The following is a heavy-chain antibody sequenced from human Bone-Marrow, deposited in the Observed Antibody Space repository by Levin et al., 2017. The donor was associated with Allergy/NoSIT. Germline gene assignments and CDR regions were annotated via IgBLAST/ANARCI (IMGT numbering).Heavy chain of an antibody. Sequence: SETLSLTCTVSGGSISGYYWSWIRQPPGKGLEWIGYIYNSGRTNYNPSLKSRVTISVDTSKNQFSLRLTSVTAADTAVYYCARCPSASYPTRFDYWGQGTLVTVSS. CDR1: GGSISGYY. V-gene: IGHV4-59*01. J-gene: IGHJ4*02. D-gene: IGHD1-26*01. CDR3: ARCPSASYPTRFDY. CDR2: IYNSGRT.